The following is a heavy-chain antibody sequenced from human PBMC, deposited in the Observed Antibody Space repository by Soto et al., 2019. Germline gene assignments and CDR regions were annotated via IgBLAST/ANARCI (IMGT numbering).Heavy chain of an antibody. J-gene: IGHJ6*02. V-gene: IGHV3-30-3*01. CDR3: ARDKFWVGRPTSRYYYYGMDV. CDR1: GFTFSSYA. Sequence: QVQLVESGGGVVQPGRSLRLSCAASGFTFSSYAMHWVRQAPGKGLEWVAVISYDGSNKYYADSVKGRFTISRDNSKNTLYLQMNSLRAEDTAVYYCARDKFWVGRPTSRYYYYGMDVWGQGTTVTVSS. CDR2: ISYDGSNK. D-gene: IGHD3-16*01.